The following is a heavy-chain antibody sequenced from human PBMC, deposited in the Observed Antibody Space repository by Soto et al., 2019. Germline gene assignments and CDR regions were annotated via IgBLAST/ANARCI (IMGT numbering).Heavy chain of an antibody. CDR2: FRGDGTGA. CDR3: VSVVLNYDIRGDFDGAFDY. CDR1: GFTFSSYA. V-gene: IGHV3-23*01. J-gene: IGHJ4*02. D-gene: IGHD3-22*01. Sequence: PGGSLRLSCAASGFTFSSYAMSWVRQAPGKGLEWVSAFRGDGTGAHYADPVKSRLTITRDKSTNTPYLHMNNLRAEDTAVYYYVSVVLNYDIRGDFDGAFDYWGQGTLVTVSS.